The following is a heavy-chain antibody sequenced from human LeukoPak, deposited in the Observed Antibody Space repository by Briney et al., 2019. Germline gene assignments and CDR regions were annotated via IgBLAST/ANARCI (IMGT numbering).Heavy chain of an antibody. D-gene: IGHD3-3*01. CDR2: ISAYNGNT. CDR1: GYTFTSYG. CDR3: ARNDFWSGYYSGGQAYYFDY. Sequence: GASVKVSCKASGYTFTSYGISWVRQAPGQGLEWMGWISAYNGNTNYAQKLQGRVTMTTDTSTSTAYMELRSLRSDDTAMYYCARNDFWSGYYSGGQAYYFDYWGQGTLVTGSS. J-gene: IGHJ4*02. V-gene: IGHV1-18*01.